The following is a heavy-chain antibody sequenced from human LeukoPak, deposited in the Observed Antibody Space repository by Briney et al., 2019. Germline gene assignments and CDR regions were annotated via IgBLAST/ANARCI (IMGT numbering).Heavy chain of an antibody. CDR1: GGSISSYY. CDR3: ARGSDRRPYYYDSSGYFDY. V-gene: IGHV4-59*01. J-gene: IGHJ4*02. D-gene: IGHD3-22*01. CDR2: IYYSGST. Sequence: SETLSLTCTVSGGSISSYYWSWIRQPSGKGLEWIGYIYYSGSTNYNPSLKSRVTISVDTSKNQFSLKLNSVTAADTAVYYCARGSDRRPYYYDSSGYFDYWGQGTLVTVSS.